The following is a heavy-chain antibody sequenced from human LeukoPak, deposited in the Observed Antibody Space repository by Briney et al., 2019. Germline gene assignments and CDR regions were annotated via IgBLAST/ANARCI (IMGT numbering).Heavy chain of an antibody. CDR1: GGTFSSYA. D-gene: IGHD3-16*01. CDR2: IIPIFSTA. V-gene: IGHV1-69*06. CDR3: ARVLRAGEFRFDY. Sequence: SVKLSCKASGGTFSSYAISWVRQAPGQGLEWMGGIIPIFSTANYAQKFQGRVTITADKSTSTAYMELSSLRSEDTAVYYCARVLRAGEFRFDYWGQGTLVTVSS. J-gene: IGHJ4*02.